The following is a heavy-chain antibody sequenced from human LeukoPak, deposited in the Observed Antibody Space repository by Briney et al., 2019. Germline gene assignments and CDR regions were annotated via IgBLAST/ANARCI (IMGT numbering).Heavy chain of an antibody. CDR3: ARDKTVGGTTLDY. CDR1: GXTFSSHW. CDR2: INQDGSDK. D-gene: IGHD1-26*01. V-gene: IGHV3-7*05. J-gene: IGHJ4*02. Sequence: GGSLRLSCAASGXTFSSHWMTWVRQAPGKGLEWVANINQDGSDKYYVDSVKGRFTISRDNAKNSLYLQMNSLRAEDTAVYYCARDKTVGGTTLDYWGQGTLVTVSS.